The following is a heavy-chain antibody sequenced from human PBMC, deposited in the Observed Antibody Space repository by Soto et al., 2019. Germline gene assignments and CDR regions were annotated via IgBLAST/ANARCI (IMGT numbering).Heavy chain of an antibody. V-gene: IGHV3-23*01. CDR3: AKSLVYCGGDCYYDAFDI. J-gene: IGHJ3*02. CDR1: GFTFSSYA. Sequence: EVQLLESGGGLAQPGGSLTLSCAASGFTFSSYAMSWVRQAPGKGLEWVSAISGSGGSTYYADSVKGRFTISRDNSKNTLDVPMSSLRAETTAEYYCAKSLVYCGGDCYYDAFDIWGRGTMVTVSS. D-gene: IGHD2-21*02. CDR2: ISGSGGST.